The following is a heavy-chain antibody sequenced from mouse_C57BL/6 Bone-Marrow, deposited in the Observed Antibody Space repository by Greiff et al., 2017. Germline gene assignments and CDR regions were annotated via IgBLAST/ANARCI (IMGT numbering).Heavy chain of an antibody. D-gene: IGHD2-1*01. V-gene: IGHV5-9*01. Sequence: EVKLQESGGGLVKPGGSLKLSCAASGFTFSSYTMSWVRQTPEKRLEWFATISGGGGNTYSPDSVKGRFTISRYNAKNTLYLQMSSLRSEDTALYYCARHEDYGNFHWYFDVWGTGTTVTVSS. J-gene: IGHJ1*03. CDR1: GFTFSSYT. CDR2: ISGGGGNT. CDR3: ARHEDYGNFHWYFDV.